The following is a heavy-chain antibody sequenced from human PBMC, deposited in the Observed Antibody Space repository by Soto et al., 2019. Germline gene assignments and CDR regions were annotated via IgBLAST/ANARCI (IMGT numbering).Heavy chain of an antibody. Sequence: GGSLRLSCAASGFTFSSYAMHWVRQAPGKGLEWVAVISYDGSNKYYADSVKGRFTISRDNSKNTLYLQMNSLRAEDTAVYYWARAVAGSWNYLDYWGQGTLVT. V-gene: IGHV3-30-3*01. CDR2: ISYDGSNK. J-gene: IGHJ4*02. D-gene: IGHD6-19*01. CDR1: GFTFSSYA. CDR3: ARAVAGSWNYLDY.